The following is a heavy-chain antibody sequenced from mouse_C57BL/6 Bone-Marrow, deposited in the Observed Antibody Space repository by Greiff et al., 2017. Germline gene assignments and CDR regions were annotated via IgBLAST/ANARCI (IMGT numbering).Heavy chain of an antibody. CDR3: ARSLVLLLFDY. CDR1: GYTFTNYW. CDR2: IYPGGGYT. D-gene: IGHD1-1*01. V-gene: IGHV1-63*01. J-gene: IGHJ2*01. Sequence: QVHVKQTGAELVRPGTSVKMSCKASGYTFTNYWIGWAKQRPGHGLEWIGDIYPGGGYTNYNEKFKGKATLTADQSSSTAYMQFSSLTSEDSAIYYCARSLVLLLFDYWGQGTTLTVSS.